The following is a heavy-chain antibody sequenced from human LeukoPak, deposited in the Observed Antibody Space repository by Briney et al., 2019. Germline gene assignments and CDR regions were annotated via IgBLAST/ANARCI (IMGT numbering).Heavy chain of an antibody. D-gene: IGHD6-13*01. CDR2: MNPNSGNT. J-gene: IGHJ1*01. V-gene: IGHV1-8*02. CDR1: GYTFTSYG. CDR3: ARWSRLGEEYFQH. Sequence: ASVKVSCKASGYTFTSYGISWVRQAPGQGLEWMGWMNPNSGNTDYAQKFQGRVTMTRNTSISTAYMALRRLRCVGTAVYYCARWSRLGEEYFQHWGQGTLVTVSS.